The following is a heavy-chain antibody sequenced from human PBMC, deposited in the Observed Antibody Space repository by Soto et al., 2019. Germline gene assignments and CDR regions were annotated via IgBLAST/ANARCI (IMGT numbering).Heavy chain of an antibody. V-gene: IGHV4-31*03. J-gene: IGHJ4*02. Sequence: QVQLQESGPGLVKPSQTLSLTCTVSGGSINSGGYCWSWIRQHPGKGLDWIGCISYGGSTSYNPSRKSRVTISVATAKNQCSLKLTSVTAAATAVYYCSRGILVWGQGALITVSS. CDR3: SRGILV. CDR2: ISYGGST. D-gene: IGHD5-18*01. CDR1: GGSINSGGYC.